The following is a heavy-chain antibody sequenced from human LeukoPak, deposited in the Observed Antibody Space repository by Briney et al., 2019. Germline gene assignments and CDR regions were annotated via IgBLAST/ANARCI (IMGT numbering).Heavy chain of an antibody. CDR2: IYSSGGT. V-gene: IGHV4-59*01. D-gene: IGHD3-22*01. CDR1: GGSISSYY. CDR3: ARMGDYYDSSGYRHDAFDI. Sequence: PSETLSLTCSVSGGSISSYYWNWIRQPPGKGLEWIGYIYSSGGTNYNPSLKSRVTISLDTSQNQFSLKLSSVTAADTAVYYCARMGDYYDSSGYRHDAFDIWGQGTMVTVSS. J-gene: IGHJ3*02.